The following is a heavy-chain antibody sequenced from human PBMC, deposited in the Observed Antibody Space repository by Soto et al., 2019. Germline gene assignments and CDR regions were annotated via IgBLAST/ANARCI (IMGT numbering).Heavy chain of an antibody. V-gene: IGHV3-48*02. CDR1: GFSLANFP. CDR2: ISPRGDNI. Sequence: QPGGSLRLSCVSSGFSLANFPMNWVRQTPGKGLEWISYISPRGDNIYYTESVKGRFTISRDNARKSLYLQMNSLRDEDAALYYCAKGPNHNIGWPYYFDSCGQGVTVTVYS. D-gene: IGHD6-19*01. CDR3: AKGPNHNIGWPYYFDS. J-gene: IGHJ4*02.